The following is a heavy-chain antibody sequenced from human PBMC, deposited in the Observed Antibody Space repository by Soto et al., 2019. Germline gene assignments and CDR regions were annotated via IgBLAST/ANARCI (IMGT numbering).Heavy chain of an antibody. Sequence: QVQLVESGGGVVQPGGSLRLSCQASGFNFDNYGMHWVRQAPGKGLEWVAVITYDGSNKYYADSVKGRFTISRDNSKNTLSLLLNTLKPEDTAVYHCAKDRVGGTFYTPLGFWGQGTLVTVSS. J-gene: IGHJ4*02. CDR1: GFNFDNYG. D-gene: IGHD1-7*01. CDR2: ITYDGSNK. V-gene: IGHV3-30*18. CDR3: AKDRVGGTFYTPLGF.